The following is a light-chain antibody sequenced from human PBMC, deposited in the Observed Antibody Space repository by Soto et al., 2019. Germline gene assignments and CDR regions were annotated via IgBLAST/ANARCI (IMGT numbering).Light chain of an antibody. CDR3: CSFTTTTSYV. CDR2: EVR. Sequence: SVLTQPASVSGSPGQSITISCTGTTSDVGGYNSVSWYQQHPGKAPKLIIYEVRRRPSGVSNRFSGSMAANTASLTISGLQTEDEADYYCCSFTTTTSYVFGTGTKVTVL. CDR1: TSDVGGYNS. V-gene: IGLV2-14*03. J-gene: IGLJ1*01.